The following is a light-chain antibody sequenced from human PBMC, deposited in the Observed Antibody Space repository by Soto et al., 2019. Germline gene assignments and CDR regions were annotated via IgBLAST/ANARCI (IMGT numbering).Light chain of an antibody. CDR3: CSYAGSSTHAV. CDR2: EGS. J-gene: IGLJ7*01. Sequence: QSALTQPASVSGSPGQSITISCTGTSSDVGSYNLVSWYQQHPGKAPKLMIYEGSKRPSGVSNRCSGSTSGKTASLTISGLQAEDEADYYCCSYAGSSTHAVFGGGTQLTVL. V-gene: IGLV2-23*01. CDR1: SSDVGSYNL.